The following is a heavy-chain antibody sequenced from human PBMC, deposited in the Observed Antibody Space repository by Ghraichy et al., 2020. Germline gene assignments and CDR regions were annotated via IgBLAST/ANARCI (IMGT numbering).Heavy chain of an antibody. CDR3: ARQSGQVDHNWFDP. D-gene: IGHD3-3*01. J-gene: IGHJ5*02. CDR1: GGSISSSSYY. CDR2: IYYSGST. Sequence: SQTLSLTCTVSGGSISSSSYYWGWIRQPPGKGLEWIGSIYYSGSTYYNPSLKSRVTISVDTSKNQFSLKLSSVTAADTAVYYCARQSGQVDHNWFDPWGQGTLVTVSS. V-gene: IGHV4-39*01.